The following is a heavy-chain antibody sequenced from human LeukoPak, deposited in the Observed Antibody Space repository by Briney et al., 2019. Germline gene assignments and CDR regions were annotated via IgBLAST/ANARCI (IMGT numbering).Heavy chain of an antibody. J-gene: IGHJ4*02. V-gene: IGHV3-30*02. CDR2: IRYDGSNK. CDR3: AKDTPRAFYYRSFEVDY. D-gene: IGHD3-10*01. CDR1: GFTFSSYG. Sequence: GGSLRLSCAASGFTFSSYGMHWVRQAPGKGLEWVAFIRYDGSNKYYADSVKGRFTISRDNSKNTLYLQMNSLRAEDTAVYYCAKDTPRAFYYRSFEVDYWGQGTLVTASS.